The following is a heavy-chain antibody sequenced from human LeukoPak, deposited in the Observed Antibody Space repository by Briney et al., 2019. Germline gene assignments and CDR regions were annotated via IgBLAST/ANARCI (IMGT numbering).Heavy chain of an antibody. CDR3: ARQASTRTIFGVVIPPHNWFDP. V-gene: IGHV4-59*11. Sequence: SETLSLTCTVSGGSISSHYWSWIRQPPGEGLEWIGYIYYSGSTNYNPSLKSRVTISVDTSKNQFSLKLSSVTAADTAVYYCARQASTRTIFGVVIPPHNWFDPWGQGTLVTVSS. CDR2: IYYSGST. D-gene: IGHD3-3*01. J-gene: IGHJ5*02. CDR1: GGSISSHY.